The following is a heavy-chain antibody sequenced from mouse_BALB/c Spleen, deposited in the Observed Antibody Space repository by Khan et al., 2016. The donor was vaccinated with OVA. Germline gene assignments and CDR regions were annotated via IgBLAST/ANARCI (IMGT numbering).Heavy chain of an antibody. V-gene: IGHV2-2*02. CDR1: GFSLTSYG. J-gene: IGHJ3*01. Sequence: QVQLKQSGPGLVQPSQSLSITCTVSGFSLTSYGVHWVRQSPGKGPEWLGVIWSGGSTDYNAAFISRLNTSKDNSKSQVFFKMNSLQANDTAIYYCARNYDYDEGLAYWGQGTLVTVSA. CDR3: ARNYDYDEGLAY. CDR2: IWSGGST. D-gene: IGHD2-4*01.